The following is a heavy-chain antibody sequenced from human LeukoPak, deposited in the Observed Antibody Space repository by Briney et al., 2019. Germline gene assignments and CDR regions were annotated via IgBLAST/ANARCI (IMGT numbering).Heavy chain of an antibody. Sequence: PPGGSLRLSCAVSGFTFDDYGMSGVRQAPGKGLEWVSGVNWNGGSTGYADSVKGRFTISRDNAKKSLYLKMNSLRGEDAALYYCVRDYCGGDCYPFDYWGQGTLVTDSS. J-gene: IGHJ4*02. CDR1: GFTFDDYG. D-gene: IGHD2-21*02. CDR3: VRDYCGGDCYPFDY. V-gene: IGHV3-20*04. CDR2: VNWNGGST.